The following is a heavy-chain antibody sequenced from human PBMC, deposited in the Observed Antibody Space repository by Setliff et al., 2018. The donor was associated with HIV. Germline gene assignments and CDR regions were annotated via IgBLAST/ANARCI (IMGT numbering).Heavy chain of an antibody. D-gene: IGHD5-18*01. CDR1: GFTFSDHY. J-gene: IGHJ6*02. V-gene: IGHV3-72*01. CDR3: TRAGYGHGFDI. Sequence: PGESLTISCAASGFTFSDHYMDWVRQSPGKGLEWVGRIANKADSHTIQYAASVQGRFTISRDDSKNSLYLQMSNLQAEDTALYYCTRAGYGHGFDIWGQGTTVTAP. CDR2: IANKADSHTI.